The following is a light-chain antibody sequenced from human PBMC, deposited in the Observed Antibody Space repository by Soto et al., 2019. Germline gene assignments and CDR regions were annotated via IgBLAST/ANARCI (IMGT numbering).Light chain of an antibody. CDR1: QVVVTAY. V-gene: IGKV3-20*01. Sequence: IVLTQSPGTLSVSPGERATLSCRASQVVVTAYIHWYQHKPGQAPRLLISGASTRASGIPDRFSVSGVGTDFTLTINRLEPEDCAVYYCLLFRGSPTFGPGSRVHI. CDR2: GAS. CDR3: LLFRGSPT. J-gene: IGKJ3*01.